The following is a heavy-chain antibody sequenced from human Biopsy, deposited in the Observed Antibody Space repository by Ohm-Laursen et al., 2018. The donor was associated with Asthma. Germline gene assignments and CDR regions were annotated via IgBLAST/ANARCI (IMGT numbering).Heavy chain of an antibody. CDR2: INSVFGTT. CDR1: GGTFNTYV. V-gene: IGHV1-69*13. J-gene: IGHJ4*02. D-gene: IGHD2-2*01. CDR3: ARKAGSCISRTCYSLDF. Sequence: ASVKVSCKSLGGTFNTYVIGWVRQAPGQGLEWMGGINSVFGTTTYPQKFQDRVTITVDDSTSTVYMELSSLRSEDAAVYYCARKAGSCISRTCYSLDFWGQGTLVTVSS.